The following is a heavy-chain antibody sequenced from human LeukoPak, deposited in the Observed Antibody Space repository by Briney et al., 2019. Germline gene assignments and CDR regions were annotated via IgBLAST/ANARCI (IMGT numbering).Heavy chain of an antibody. CDR1: GFTFSSYA. J-gene: IGHJ5*02. CDR3: ARDLDANFWSGDMTNWFDL. Sequence: PGRPLRLSCAASGFTFSSYAIHWVRQAPAKGLEWVAVISHDGSNKYYADSVKGRFTISRDNSKNTLYLQMNSLRAEDTAVYYCARDLDANFWSGDMTNWFDLWGQGTLVTVSS. V-gene: IGHV3-30*04. CDR2: ISHDGSNK. D-gene: IGHD2-15*01.